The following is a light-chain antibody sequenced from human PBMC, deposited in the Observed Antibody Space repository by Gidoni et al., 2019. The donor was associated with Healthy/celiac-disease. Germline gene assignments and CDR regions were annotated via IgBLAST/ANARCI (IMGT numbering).Light chain of an antibody. CDR2: DAS. CDR1: QSVSSY. V-gene: IGKV3-11*01. CDR3: QQRSNWPPIT. Sequence: EIVLTQSPATLSLSPGERATLSCRASQSVSSYLAWYPQNPGQAPRLLIYDASNRATGIPARFSGSGSGTDFTLTISSLEPEDFAVYYCQQRSNWPPITFGQGTRLEIK. J-gene: IGKJ5*01.